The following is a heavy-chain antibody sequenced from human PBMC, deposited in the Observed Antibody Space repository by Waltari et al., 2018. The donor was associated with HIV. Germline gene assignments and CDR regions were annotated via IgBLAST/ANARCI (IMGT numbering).Heavy chain of an antibody. J-gene: IGHJ5*02. Sequence: VRLVESGGALVRPGGALRLSCTASGFTVGNKSMSWVRQASGKGQEWGATMYIYGTTVSADAVKCRFSTSRDTSKNILHLLMDSLRVDDTAVYYCAREVFYYDNSGHPGWFDPWGQGTLLAASS. D-gene: IGHD3-22*01. CDR3: AREVFYYDNSGHPGWFDP. V-gene: IGHV3-66*01. CDR1: GFTVGNKS. CDR2: MYIYGTT.